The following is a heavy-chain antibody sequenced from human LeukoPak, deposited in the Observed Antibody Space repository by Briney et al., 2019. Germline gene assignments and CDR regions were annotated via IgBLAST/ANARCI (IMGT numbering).Heavy chain of an antibody. D-gene: IGHD3-10*01. V-gene: IGHV4-38-2*02. J-gene: IGHJ4*02. CDR3: ARHYGSGTYPLDY. Sequence: SETLSLTCTVSGYSISSGYYWGWIRQPPGKGLEWIGSGSTYYNPSLKSRVTISVDTSKNQFSLKLSSVTAADTAVYYCARHYGSGTYPLDYWGQGTLVTVSS. CDR1: GYSISSGYY. CDR2: SGST.